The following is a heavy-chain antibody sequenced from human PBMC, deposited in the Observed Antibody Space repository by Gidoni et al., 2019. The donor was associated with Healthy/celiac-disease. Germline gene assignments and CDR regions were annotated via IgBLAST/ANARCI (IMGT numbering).Heavy chain of an antibody. CDR2: IIPIFGTA. CDR1: GGTFSSYA. D-gene: IGHD1-26*01. Sequence: QVQLVQSGAEVKKPGSSVKVSCKASGGTFSSYAISWVRQAPGQGLEWMGGIIPIFGTANYAQKFQGRVTITADESTSTAYMELSSLRSEDTAVYYCASTHFTLGGIVGAARYYYYGMDVWGQGTTVTVSS. J-gene: IGHJ6*02. CDR3: ASTHFTLGGIVGAARYYYYGMDV. V-gene: IGHV1-69*01.